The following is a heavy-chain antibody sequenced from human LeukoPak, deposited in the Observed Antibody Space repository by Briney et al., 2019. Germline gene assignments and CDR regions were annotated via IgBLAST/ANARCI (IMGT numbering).Heavy chain of an antibody. J-gene: IGHJ4*02. CDR3: TTVKQWLAPDY. Sequence: GGSLRLSRAASGFTFNTYSMNWVRQAPGKGLEWVGRIKSKTDGGTTDYAAPVKGRFTISRDDSKNTLYLQMNSLKTEDTAVYYCTTVKQWLAPDYWGQGTLVTVSS. CDR1: GFTFNTYS. V-gene: IGHV3-15*01. D-gene: IGHD6-19*01. CDR2: IKSKTDGGTT.